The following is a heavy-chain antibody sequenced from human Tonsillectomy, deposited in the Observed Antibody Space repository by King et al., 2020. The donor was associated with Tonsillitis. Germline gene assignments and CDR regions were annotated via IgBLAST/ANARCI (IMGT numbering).Heavy chain of an antibody. CDR3: AKVRAMVRGVIITSHYYYCGMDV. D-gene: IGHD3-10*01. CDR2: ISYDGSDK. J-gene: IGHJ6*02. Sequence: VQLVESGGGVVQPGRSLRLSCVASGFTFSNLGMHWVRQAPGKGLEWVAVISYDGSDKYYADSVKGRFTISRDNSKNTLYLQMNSLRAEDTAVYYCAKVRAMVRGVIITSHYYYCGMDVGGQGTTVTVSS. CDR1: GFTFSNLG. V-gene: IGHV3-30*18.